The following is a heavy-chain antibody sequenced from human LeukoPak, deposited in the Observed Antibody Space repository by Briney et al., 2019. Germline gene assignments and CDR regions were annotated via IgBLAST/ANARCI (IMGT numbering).Heavy chain of an antibody. CDR2: INHSGST. D-gene: IGHD2-15*01. CDR3: ARRRRAARYYYDLDV. V-gene: IGHV4-34*01. Sequence: SETLSLTCAVYGGSFSGSYWSWIRQPPGKGREWIGEINHSGSTNYHPSLKSRVTISVDTSKNQFSLKLRSVTAADTAVYYCARRRRAARYYYDLDVWGKGTTVTISS. J-gene: IGHJ6*03. CDR1: GGSFSGSY.